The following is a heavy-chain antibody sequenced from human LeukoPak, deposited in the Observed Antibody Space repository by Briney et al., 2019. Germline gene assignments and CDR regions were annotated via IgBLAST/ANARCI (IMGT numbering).Heavy chain of an antibody. CDR1: GFTFTAYW. Sequence: QSGGSLRLSCEGSGFTFTAYWMSWVRQAPGQGLEWVASINQAGNERLFADSVRGRFTIARDNARKSVFLQMDSLRDDDTGVYFCARDGCTSTTCTSLGGSNGWAQGTLVTVSS. CDR3: ARDGCTSTTCTSLGGSNG. V-gene: IGHV3-7*01. J-gene: IGHJ4*02. D-gene: IGHD2-8*01. CDR2: INQAGNER.